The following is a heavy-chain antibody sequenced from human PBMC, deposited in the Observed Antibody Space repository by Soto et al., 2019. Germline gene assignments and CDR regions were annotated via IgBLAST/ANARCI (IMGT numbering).Heavy chain of an antibody. Sequence: SLRLSCASSVFTFDDYAMHCVRQSPGKGLEWVSGISWNSGSIGYADSVKGRFTISRDNAKNSLYLQMNSLRAEDTALYYCAKDGYSYGMDVWGQATTVTV. V-gene: IGHV3-9*01. CDR3: AKDGYSYGMDV. CDR1: VFTFDDYA. CDR2: ISWNSGSI. J-gene: IGHJ6*02.